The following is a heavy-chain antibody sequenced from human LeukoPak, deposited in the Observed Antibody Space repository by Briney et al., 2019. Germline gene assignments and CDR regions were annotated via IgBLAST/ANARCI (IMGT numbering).Heavy chain of an antibody. V-gene: IGHV3-21*01. J-gene: IGHJ3*02. CDR1: GFTFSSYS. CDR2: ISSSSSYI. Sequence: PGGSLRLSCAASGFTFSSYSMDWVRQAPGKGLEWVSSISSSSSYIYYADSVKGRFTISRDNAKNSLYLQMNSLRAEDTAVYYCAREAYYDSSGYSDAFDIWGQGIMVTVSS. D-gene: IGHD3-22*01. CDR3: AREAYYDSSGYSDAFDI.